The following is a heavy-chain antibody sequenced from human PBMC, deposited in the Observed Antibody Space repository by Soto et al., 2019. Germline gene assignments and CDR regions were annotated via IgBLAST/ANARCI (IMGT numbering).Heavy chain of an antibody. CDR2: MNPNSGNA. D-gene: IGHD6-13*01. CDR1: GYTFTSYD. V-gene: IGHV1-8*01. J-gene: IGHJ4*02. CDR3: ARSQRRTSAAGAGDY. Sequence: QVQLVQSGAEVKKPGASVKVSCKASGYTFTSYDINWVRQATGQGLEWMGWMNPNSGNAGYAQRFQGRVTMTWNTSISTAYMDLSSLGSEDTAVYYCARSQRRTSAAGAGDYWGQGTLVTVSS.